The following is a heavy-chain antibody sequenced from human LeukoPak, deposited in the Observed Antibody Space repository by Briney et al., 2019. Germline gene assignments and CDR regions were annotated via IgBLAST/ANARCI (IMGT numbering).Heavy chain of an antibody. CDR2: INTHTGNP. CDR3: ARDTGLWYMDV. Sequence: ASVKVSCKTSGYTFTNYAMNWARQAPGQGLEWMGWINTHTGNPTYAQGFTGHFVFSLDTSVSTAYLQISSLKAEDTAVYYCARDTGLWYMDVWGKGTTVTVSS. D-gene: IGHD2-8*02. V-gene: IGHV7-4-1*02. J-gene: IGHJ6*03. CDR1: GYTFTNYA.